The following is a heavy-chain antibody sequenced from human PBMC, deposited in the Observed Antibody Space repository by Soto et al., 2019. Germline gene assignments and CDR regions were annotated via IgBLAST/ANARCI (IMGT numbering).Heavy chain of an antibody. CDR1: GGSISSFY. J-gene: IGHJ6*03. CDR3: ASPPTTVTTRYYYYMDV. V-gene: IGHV4-59*08. D-gene: IGHD4-17*01. CDR2: ICYSGST. Sequence: SETLSLTCTVSGGSISSFYWSWIRQPPGKGLEWIGYICYSGSTNYNPSLKSRVTISVDTSKNQFSLKLSSVTAADTAVYYCASPPTTVTTRYYYYMDVWGKGTTVTVSS.